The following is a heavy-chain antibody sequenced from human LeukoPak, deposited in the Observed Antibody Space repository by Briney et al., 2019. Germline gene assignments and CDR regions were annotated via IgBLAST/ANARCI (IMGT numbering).Heavy chain of an antibody. CDR3: ARQTGSGLFTLP. CDR1: GGTFSSYY. D-gene: IGHD3-10*01. V-gene: IGHV4-39*01. CDR2: IYYSGST. J-gene: IGHJ4*02. Sequence: PSETLSLTCAVYGGTFSSYYWSWIRQPPGKGLEWIGSIYYSGSTYHNASLKSRVTISVDTSKNQFSLKLTSVTAADTAVYYCARQTGSGLFTLPGGQGTLVTVAS.